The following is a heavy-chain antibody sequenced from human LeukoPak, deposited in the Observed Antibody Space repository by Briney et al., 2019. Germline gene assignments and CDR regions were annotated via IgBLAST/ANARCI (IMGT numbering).Heavy chain of an antibody. CDR3: TTDARWAIFGEIDY. CDR2: IKSKTDGGTT. V-gene: IGHV3-15*01. Sequence: GGSLRLSCAASGFTFSNAWMSWVRQAPGKGLEWVGRIKSKTDGGTTDYAAPVKGRFTISRDDSKNTLYLQMNSLKTEDTAVYYCTTDARWAIFGEIDYWGQGTLVTVSS. J-gene: IGHJ4*02. D-gene: IGHD3-3*01. CDR1: GFTFSNAW.